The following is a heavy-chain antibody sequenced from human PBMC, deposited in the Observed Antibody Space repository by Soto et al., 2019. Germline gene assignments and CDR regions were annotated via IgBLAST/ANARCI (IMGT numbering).Heavy chain of an antibody. Sequence: ESGPTLVNPTQTLTLTCTFSGFSLSTSGMCVSWIRQPPGKALEWLALIDWDDDKYYSTSLKTRLTISKDTSKNQVVLTMTNMDPVDTATYYCARILCDPRRSMVRVAQYPCTVIRGYDYHNYWGQGTLVTVSS. J-gene: IGHJ4*02. CDR3: ARILCDPRRSMVRVAQYPCTVIRGYDYHNY. D-gene: IGHD3-10*01. V-gene: IGHV2-70*01. CDR2: IDWDDDK. CDR1: GFSLSTSGMC.